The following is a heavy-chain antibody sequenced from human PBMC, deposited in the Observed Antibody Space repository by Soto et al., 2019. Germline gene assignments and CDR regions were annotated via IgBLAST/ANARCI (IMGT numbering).Heavy chain of an antibody. CDR1: GFTFSGYW. D-gene: IGHD4-17*01. J-gene: IGHJ4*02. CDR3: ASAKIGDYFQVY. V-gene: IGHV3-74*01. CDR2: INSDASTT. Sequence: EVQLVESGGGLVQPGGSLRLSCAVSGFTFSGYWMHWVRQAPGKGLVWVSRINSDASTTNDADSVKGRFTISRDNAKDTLYLQMDSLRAEDTAVYYCASAKIGDYFQVYWGQGTLVTVSS.